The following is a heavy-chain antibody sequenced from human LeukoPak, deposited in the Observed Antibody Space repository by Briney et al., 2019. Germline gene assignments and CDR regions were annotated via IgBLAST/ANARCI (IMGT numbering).Heavy chain of an antibody. D-gene: IGHD1-1*01. CDR1: GGSISSNNW. CDR2: ICHSGSP. J-gene: IGHJ4*02. V-gene: IGHV4-4*02. Sequence: SETLSLTCAVSGGSISSNNWWGWVRQPPGKGLEWIGEICHSGSPNYNPSLKSRVTISVDKSRNHFSLNLSSVTAADTAVYYCARVNINNWHSCDYWGQGTLVTVSS. CDR3: ARVNINNWHSCDY.